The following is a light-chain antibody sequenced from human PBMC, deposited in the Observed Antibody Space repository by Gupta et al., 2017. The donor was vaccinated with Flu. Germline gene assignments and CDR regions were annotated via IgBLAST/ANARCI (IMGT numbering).Light chain of an antibody. V-gene: IGLV4-69*01. CDR2: LSSDGSH. J-gene: IGLJ2*01. CDR1: SGHSSSA. Sequence: QLVLTQSPSASASLGASVKLTCTLSSGHSSSAIAWHQQQPEKGPRYLMKLSSDGSHSKGDGIPDRFSGSSSGAERYLTISSLQSEDEADYYCQTWGTGIVVFGGGTKLTVL. CDR3: QTWGTGIVV.